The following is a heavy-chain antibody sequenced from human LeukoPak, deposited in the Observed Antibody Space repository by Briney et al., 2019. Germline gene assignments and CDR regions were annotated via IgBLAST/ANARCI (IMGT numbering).Heavy chain of an antibody. Sequence: PGGSLRLSCAASGLTFSSYTFYWVRQAPGKGMEWVSCISNSNSYIYNAESVKGRFTISRDNAKNTLYLQMNSLRAEDTAVYDGARVWENSHGYGYWGQGTLVTVSS. CDR3: ARVWENSHGYGY. V-gene: IGHV3-21*01. CDR2: ISNSNSYI. CDR1: GLTFSSYT. D-gene: IGHD5-18*01. J-gene: IGHJ4*02.